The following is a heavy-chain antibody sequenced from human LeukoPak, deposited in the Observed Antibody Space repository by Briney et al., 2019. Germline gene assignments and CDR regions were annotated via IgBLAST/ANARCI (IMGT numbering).Heavy chain of an antibody. CDR1: GYSFTSYW. D-gene: IGHD6-13*01. CDR3: ARIGIAAAGTVGAFDI. CDR2: IYPGDSDT. V-gene: IGHV5-51*01. Sequence: ESLKISCKGSGYSFTSYWIGWVRQMPGKGLEWMGIIYPGDSDTRYSPSFQGQVTISADKSISTAYLQWSSLKASDTAMYYCARIGIAAAGTVGAFDIWGQGTMVTVSS. J-gene: IGHJ3*02.